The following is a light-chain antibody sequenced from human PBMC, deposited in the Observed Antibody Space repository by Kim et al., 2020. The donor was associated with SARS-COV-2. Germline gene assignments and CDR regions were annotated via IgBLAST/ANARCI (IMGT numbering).Light chain of an antibody. CDR1: NIGSKS. J-gene: IGLJ3*02. Sequence: APGKTARITWGGNNIGSKSVHWYQQKPGQAAVLVIYYDSDRPSGIPERFSGSNSGNTATLTISRVEAGDEADYYCQVWDSSSDHWVFGGGTQLTVL. CDR2: YDS. V-gene: IGLV3-21*04. CDR3: QVWDSSSDHWV.